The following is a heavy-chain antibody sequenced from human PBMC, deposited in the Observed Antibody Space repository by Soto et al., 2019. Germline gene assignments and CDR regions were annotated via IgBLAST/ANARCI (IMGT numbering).Heavy chain of an antibody. V-gene: IGHV4-34*01. CDR3: ARRPPHIAAAGNNWFDP. D-gene: IGHD6-13*01. CDR2: INHSGST. CDR1: GGSFSGYY. J-gene: IGHJ5*02. Sequence: SETLSLTCAVYGGSFSGYYWSWIRQPPGKGLEWIGEINHSGSTNYNPSLKSRVTISVDTSKNQFSLKLSPVTAADTAVYYCARRPPHIAAAGNNWFDPWGQGTLVTVS.